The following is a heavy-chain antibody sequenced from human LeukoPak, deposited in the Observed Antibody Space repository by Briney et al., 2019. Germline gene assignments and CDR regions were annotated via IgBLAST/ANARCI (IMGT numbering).Heavy chain of an antibody. V-gene: IGHV4-39*01. CDR3: ARHGLPYFDY. J-gene: IGHJ4*02. Sequence: PSETLSLTCTVSGGSFGISSYYWAWIRQTPGMGLEWIGSIYYRGDTLYKPSLQSRVTISLDTSKSQFSLTLNSATAADTAVCYCARHGLPYFDYWGQGAPVTVSS. CDR1: GGSFGISSYY. CDR2: IYYRGDT. D-gene: IGHD3/OR15-3a*01.